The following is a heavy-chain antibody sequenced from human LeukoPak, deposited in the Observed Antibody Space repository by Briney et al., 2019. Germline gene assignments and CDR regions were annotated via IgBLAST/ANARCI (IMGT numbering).Heavy chain of an antibody. V-gene: IGHV1-69*01. Sequence: SVKVSCKASGGTFSSYAISWVRQAPGQGLEWMGGIIPIFGTANYAQKFQGRVTITADESTSTAYMELSSLRSEDTAVYYCARGNVLTGYHKYFQHWGQGTLATVSS. CDR1: GGTFSSYA. CDR3: ARGNVLTGYHKYFQH. D-gene: IGHD3-9*01. J-gene: IGHJ1*01. CDR2: IIPIFGTA.